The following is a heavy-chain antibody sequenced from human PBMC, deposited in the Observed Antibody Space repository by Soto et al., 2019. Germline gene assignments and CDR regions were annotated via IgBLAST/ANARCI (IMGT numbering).Heavy chain of an antibody. J-gene: IGHJ6*02. D-gene: IGHD3-10*01. CDR2: IYYSGST. Sequence: ASETLSLTCTVSGGSVSSGDYFWSWLRQSPGKRLEWIAYIYYSGSTNYNPSLKSRATISVDTSKSQVSLTLTSMTAADAALYYCARSPNYYYYGFDVWGQGTAVTVSS. CDR3: ARSPNYYYYGFDV. CDR1: GGSVSSGDYF. V-gene: IGHV4-61*08.